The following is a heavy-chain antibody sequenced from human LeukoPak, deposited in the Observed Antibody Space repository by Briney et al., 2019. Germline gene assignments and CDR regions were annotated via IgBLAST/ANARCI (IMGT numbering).Heavy chain of an antibody. J-gene: IGHJ4*02. D-gene: IGHD3-10*01. Sequence: GGSLRLSCTASGFTFSTSWINWVRQSPGKGLEWVALINGDGSRKNHADSVKGRFTISRDNAKNTAYLQMNSLRDEDTAVYFCAGDYAGSPQDWGQGTRVTVS. CDR3: AGDYAGSPQD. CDR2: INGDGSRK. V-gene: IGHV3-74*01. CDR1: GFTFSTSW.